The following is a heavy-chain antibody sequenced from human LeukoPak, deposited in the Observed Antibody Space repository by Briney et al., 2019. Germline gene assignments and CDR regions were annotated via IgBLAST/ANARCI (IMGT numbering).Heavy chain of an antibody. J-gene: IGHJ4*02. CDR1: GYTFTGYY. D-gene: IGHD1-26*01. Sequence: GASVKVSCKASGYTFTGYYMHWVRQAPGQVLEWIGWINPESGGTNYAQKFQGRVTMTRDTSISTAYMELTSLRSDDTVVYYCARSPVIVGAWSPIDYWGQGTRVTVSS. CDR2: INPESGGT. V-gene: IGHV1-2*02. CDR3: ARSPVIVGAWSPIDY.